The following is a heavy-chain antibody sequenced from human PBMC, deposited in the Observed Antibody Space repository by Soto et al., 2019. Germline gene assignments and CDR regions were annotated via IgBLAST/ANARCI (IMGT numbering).Heavy chain of an antibody. Sequence: PGESLKISCKGSGYSFTSYWIGWVRQMPGKGLEWMGIIYPGDSDTRYSPSFQGQVTITADKSISTAYLQWSSLKASDTAMYYCARQIRMEQWSLTSWFDPWGQGTLVTVSS. D-gene: IGHD6-19*01. V-gene: IGHV5-51*01. J-gene: IGHJ5*02. CDR2: IYPGDSDT. CDR1: GYSFTSYW. CDR3: ARQIRMEQWSLTSWFDP.